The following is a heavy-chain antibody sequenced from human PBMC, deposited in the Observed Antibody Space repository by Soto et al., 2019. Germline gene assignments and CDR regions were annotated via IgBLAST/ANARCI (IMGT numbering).Heavy chain of an antibody. CDR3: AKDVYCSSTSCRSIYYYYGMDV. CDR1: GFTFSSYA. Sequence: GGSLRLSCAASGFTFSSYAMSWVRQAPGKGLEWVSAISGSGGSTYYADSVKGRFTISRDNSKNTLYLQMNSLRAEDTAVYYCAKDVYCSSTSCRSIYYYYGMDVWGQGTTVTVSS. D-gene: IGHD2-2*01. J-gene: IGHJ6*02. CDR2: ISGSGGST. V-gene: IGHV3-23*01.